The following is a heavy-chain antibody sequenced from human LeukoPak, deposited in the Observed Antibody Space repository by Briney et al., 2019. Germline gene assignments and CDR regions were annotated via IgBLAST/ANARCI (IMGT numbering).Heavy chain of an antibody. CDR3: AKRASGYDSFDY. J-gene: IGHJ4*02. Sequence: GGSLRLSCATSGFTFSGSAIHWVRQASGKGLEWVGRIRSKANSYATTDVASVRGRFSISRDDSKNTAYLQMNSLKTEDTAVYYCAKRASGYDSFDYWGQGTLVTVSS. CDR1: GFTFSGSA. CDR2: IRSKANSYAT. V-gene: IGHV3-73*01. D-gene: IGHD5-12*01.